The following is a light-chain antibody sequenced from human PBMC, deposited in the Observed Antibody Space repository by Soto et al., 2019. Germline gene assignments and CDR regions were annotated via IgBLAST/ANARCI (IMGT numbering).Light chain of an antibody. V-gene: IGLV2-8*01. CDR3: SSYAGSNNVI. CDR1: TSDVGDYNY. CDR2: EVS. J-gene: IGLJ2*01. Sequence: QSALTQPPSASGSPGQSVTISCTGTTSDVGDYNYVSWYQQHPGKAPKLMIYEVSKRPSGVPDRFSGSKSGNTASLTVSGLQAEDEVDYYCSSYAGSNNVIFGGGTKVTVL.